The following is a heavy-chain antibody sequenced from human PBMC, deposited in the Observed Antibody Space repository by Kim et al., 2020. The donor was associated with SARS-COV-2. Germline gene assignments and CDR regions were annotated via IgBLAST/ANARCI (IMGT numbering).Heavy chain of an antibody. V-gene: IGHV3-11*01. CDR1: GFTFSDYY. CDR3: ARVYYDFWSGYYIDYYYYMDV. Sequence: GGSLRLSCAASGFTFSDYYMSWIRQAPGKGLEWVSYISSSGSTIYYADSVKGRFTISRDNAKNSLYLQMNSLRAEDTAVYYCARVYYDFWSGYYIDYYYYMDVWGKGTTVTVSS. CDR2: ISSSGSTI. J-gene: IGHJ6*03. D-gene: IGHD3-3*01.